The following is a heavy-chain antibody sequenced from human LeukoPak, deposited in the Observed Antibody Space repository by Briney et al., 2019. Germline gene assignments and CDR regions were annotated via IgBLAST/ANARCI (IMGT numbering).Heavy chain of an antibody. CDR1: GFSFSSYW. V-gene: IGHV3-74*01. J-gene: IGHJ6*03. CDR3: ARDGDTVLTRGYYYYMDV. Sequence: SGGSLRLSCAASGFSFSSYWMHWVRQAPGKGLVWVSRINSDGSSTSYADSVEGRFTISRDNAKNTLYLQMNSLRAEDTAVYYCARDGDTVLTRGYYYYMDVWGKGTTVTVSS. CDR2: INSDGSST. D-gene: IGHD4-23*01.